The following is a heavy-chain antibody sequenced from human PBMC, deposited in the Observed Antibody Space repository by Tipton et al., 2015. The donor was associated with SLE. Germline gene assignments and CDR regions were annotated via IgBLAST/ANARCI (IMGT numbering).Heavy chain of an antibody. CDR1: GYSITSDSNY. CDR2: IFTTGST. Sequence: TLSLTCTVSGYSITSDSNYWTWIRQPAGKGLEWIGHIFTTGSTNYNPSLKSRVSVSVDTSKNQFSLKLDSVTAADTAVYFCARRGRGVDFGSFYWGQGTLVTVSS. CDR3: ARRGRGVDFGSFY. D-gene: IGHD6-13*01. V-gene: IGHV4-61*09. J-gene: IGHJ4*02.